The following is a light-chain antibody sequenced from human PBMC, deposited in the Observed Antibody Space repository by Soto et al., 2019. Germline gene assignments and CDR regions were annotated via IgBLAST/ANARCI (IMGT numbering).Light chain of an antibody. V-gene: IGKV3-15*01. J-gene: IGKJ1*01. Sequence: EVVMTQSPATLSVSPGERATLYCRASQSISTNLAWYQQKHGQAPRLLIYAASARATGIPARFSGSGSGTEFTLTISSLQSEDFAVYYCQQYNNWPRTFGQGTKV. CDR3: QQYNNWPRT. CDR1: QSISTN. CDR2: AAS.